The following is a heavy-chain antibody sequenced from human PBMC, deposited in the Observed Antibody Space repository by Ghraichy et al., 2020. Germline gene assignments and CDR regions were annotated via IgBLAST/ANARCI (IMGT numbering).Heavy chain of an antibody. D-gene: IGHD3-16*01. V-gene: IGHV4-30-2*01. J-gene: IGHJ6*03. CDR3: ARRGGEHYYYLDV. CDR1: GGSISSGAYS. Sequence: SQTLSLICAVSGGSISSGAYSWNWIRQPPGKGLEWIGYIYHRGSTNYNPSLKSRVTISVDRSKNQCSLKLSSVTAADTAVYYCARRGGEHYYYLDVWGKGTTVTVSS. CDR2: IYHRGST.